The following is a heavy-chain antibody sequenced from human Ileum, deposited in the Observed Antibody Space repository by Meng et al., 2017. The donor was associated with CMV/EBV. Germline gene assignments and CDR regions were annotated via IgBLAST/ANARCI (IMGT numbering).Heavy chain of an antibody. CDR2: IHSSGST. J-gene: IGHJ5*02. V-gene: IGHV4-61*02. CDR1: GGSISRGDYY. D-gene: IGHD6-19*01. CDR3: ARGPGSGRWGWFDP. Sequence: QGQLQESGPGLVKPSQTLSLTCTVAGGSISRGDYYWSWIRQPAGKGLEWIGRIHSSGSTNYNPSLKSRVIISVDTSKNQFSLKLSSVAAADTAVYYCARGPGSGRWGWFDPWGQGTLVTVSS.